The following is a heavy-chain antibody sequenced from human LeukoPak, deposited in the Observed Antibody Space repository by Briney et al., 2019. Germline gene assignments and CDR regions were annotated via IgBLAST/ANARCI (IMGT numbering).Heavy chain of an antibody. CDR3: ARHLASKYSSGWYYVDY. V-gene: IGHV4-34*01. Sequence: SETLSLTCAVYGGSFSGYYWSWIRQPPGKGLEWIGEINHSGSTNYNPSLKSRVTISVDTSKNQFSLKLNSVTAADRAVYYCARHLASKYSSGWYYVDYWGQGTLVTVSS. D-gene: IGHD6-19*01. J-gene: IGHJ4*02. CDR2: INHSGST. CDR1: GGSFSGYY.